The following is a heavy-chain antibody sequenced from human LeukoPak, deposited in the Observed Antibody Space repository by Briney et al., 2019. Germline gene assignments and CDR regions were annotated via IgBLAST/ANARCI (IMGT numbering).Heavy chain of an antibody. CDR2: ISYDGSNE. Sequence: PGGSLRLSCAASGFSFRTFGMHWVRQAPGKGLEWVAIISYDGSNEAYADSVKGRFSISRDNSKNTLYLQMNSLRPEDTAVYYCAKDQHYDSNSLDVWAQGPRSPSP. CDR1: GFSFRTFG. V-gene: IGHV3-30*18. J-gene: IGHJ6*02. D-gene: IGHD3-22*01. CDR3: AKDQHYDSNSLDV.